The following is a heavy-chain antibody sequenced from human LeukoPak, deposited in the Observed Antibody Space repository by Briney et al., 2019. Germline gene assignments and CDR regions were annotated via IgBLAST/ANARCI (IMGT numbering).Heavy chain of an antibody. J-gene: IGHJ4*02. CDR3: ARGPPPPWDLLGGVGRVTFYFDY. CDR2: IYYSGRT. CDR1: GGSISSNSYY. V-gene: IGHV4-39*07. Sequence: SETLSLTCTVSGGSISSNSYYWGWIRQPPGKGLEWIGSIYYSGRTYYNPSLKSRVTISVDTSKNQFSLKLSSVTAADTAVYYCARGPPPPWDLLGGVGRVTFYFDYWGQGTLVTVSS. D-gene: IGHD1-26*01.